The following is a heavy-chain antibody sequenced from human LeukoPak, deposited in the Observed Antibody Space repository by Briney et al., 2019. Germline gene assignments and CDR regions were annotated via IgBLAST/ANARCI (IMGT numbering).Heavy chain of an antibody. V-gene: IGHV1-69*06. Sequence: ASVKVSCKASGGTFSNYGISWVRQAPGQGLEWMGGIIPIFGTANYAQKFQGRVTLTADKSTSTAYMELSSLRSEDTAVYYCARRGHRYNFDYWGQGTLVTVSS. CDR1: GGTFSNYG. CDR3: ARRGHRYNFDY. D-gene: IGHD5-18*01. J-gene: IGHJ4*02. CDR2: IIPIFGTA.